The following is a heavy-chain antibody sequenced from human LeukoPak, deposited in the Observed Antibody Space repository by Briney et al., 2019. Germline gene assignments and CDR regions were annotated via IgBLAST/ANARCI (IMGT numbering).Heavy chain of an antibody. CDR1: GFTFSSHW. J-gene: IGHJ4*02. CDR2: INQDGCDK. Sequence: DPGGSLRLSCAGSGFTFSSHWMSWVRQAPGKGLEWVASINQDGCDKFYVDSVKGRFTITKDNAKNSLYLQMNSLRAEDTAVYYCARASDRRDDNWGQGTLVTVSS. D-gene: IGHD3-10*01. CDR3: ARASDRRDDN. V-gene: IGHV3-7*01.